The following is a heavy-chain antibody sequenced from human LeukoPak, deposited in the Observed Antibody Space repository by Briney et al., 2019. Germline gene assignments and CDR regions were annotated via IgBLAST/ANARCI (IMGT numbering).Heavy chain of an antibody. D-gene: IGHD6-6*01. CDR1: GGSFSGYY. Sequence: SETLSLTCAVYGGSFSGYYWSWIRQPPGKGLEWIGEINHSGSTNYNPSLKSRVTISVDTSKNQFSLKLSSVTAADTAVYYCARAKRGSIAARRNWFDPWGQGTLVTVTS. J-gene: IGHJ5*02. CDR3: ARAKRGSIAARRNWFDP. CDR2: INHSGST. V-gene: IGHV4-34*01.